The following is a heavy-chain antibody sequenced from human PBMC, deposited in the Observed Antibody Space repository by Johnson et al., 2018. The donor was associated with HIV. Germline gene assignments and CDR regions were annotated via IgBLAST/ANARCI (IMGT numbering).Heavy chain of an antibody. V-gene: IGHV3-30*04. J-gene: IGHJ3*02. CDR1: GFSFSNYA. D-gene: IGHD3-10*01. Sequence: QVQLVESGGGVVQPGRSLRLSCAASGFSFSNYAMHWVRQAPGKGLEWVAVISYDGSNKYYADSVKGRFTISRDNSKNTLYLQMNSLRAGDSAVYYCARVGGSCILDAFDIWGQGTVVTVSS. CDR2: ISYDGSNK. CDR3: ARVGGSCILDAFDI.